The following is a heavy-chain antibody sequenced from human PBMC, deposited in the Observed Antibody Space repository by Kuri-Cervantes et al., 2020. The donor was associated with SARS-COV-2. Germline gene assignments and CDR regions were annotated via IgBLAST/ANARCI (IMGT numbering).Heavy chain of an antibody. CDR3: ARAGYYDSSWDD. CDR1: GGSVSRENYY. V-gene: IGHV4-61*01. CDR2: ISYNGST. J-gene: IGHJ4*02. D-gene: IGHD3-22*01. Sequence: SETLSLTCSVSGGSVSRENYYWSWIRQPPGKGLEWIGYISYNGSTNYNPSLKSRVTISIDTSKNQFSLRLSSVTAADTAIYYCARAGYYDSSWDDWGQGTLVTVSS.